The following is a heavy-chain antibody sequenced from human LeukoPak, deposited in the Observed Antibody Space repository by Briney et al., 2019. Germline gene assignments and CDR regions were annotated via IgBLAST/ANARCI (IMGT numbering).Heavy chain of an antibody. CDR1: AYTFTSYY. V-gene: IGHV1-46*04. Sequence: GASVKVSCQASAYTFTSYYMHWVRQAPGQGLEWVGTINPSGGSTSYAKKLQGRVTMTRCTSTSTFAMELSSLRSEDTAMYYCATDSDDFWSGYSNPSPYPPSVYWGQETLVTASS. CDR3: ATDSDDFWSGYSNPSPYPPSVY. J-gene: IGHJ4*02. D-gene: IGHD3-3*01. CDR2: INPSGGST.